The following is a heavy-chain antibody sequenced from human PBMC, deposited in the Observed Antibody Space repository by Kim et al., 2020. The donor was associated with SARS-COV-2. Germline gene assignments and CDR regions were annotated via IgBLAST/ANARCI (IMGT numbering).Heavy chain of an antibody. CDR1: GFTFSSYS. Sequence: GGSLRLSCAASGFTFSSYSMNWVRKAPGKGLEWVSSISSSSSYIYYADSVKGRFTISRDNAKNSLYLQMNSLRAEDTAVYYCARDREYSSSSDYWGQGTLVTVSS. CDR2: ISSSSSYI. CDR3: ARDREYSSSSDY. D-gene: IGHD6-6*01. V-gene: IGHV3-21*01. J-gene: IGHJ4*02.